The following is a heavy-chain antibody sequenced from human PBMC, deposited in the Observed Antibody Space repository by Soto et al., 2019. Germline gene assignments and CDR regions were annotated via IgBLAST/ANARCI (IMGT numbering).Heavy chain of an antibody. V-gene: IGHV1-3*01. CDR1: GYTFTYRY. D-gene: IGHD3-22*01. Sequence: ASVKVSCKASGYTFTYRYLHWVRQAPGQALEWMGWINAGNGNTKYSQKFQGRVTITRDTSASTAYMELSSLRSEDTAVYYCARDYDSSGYLRYYFDYWGQGTLVTVSS. CDR3: ARDYDSSGYLRYYFDY. J-gene: IGHJ4*02. CDR2: INAGNGNT.